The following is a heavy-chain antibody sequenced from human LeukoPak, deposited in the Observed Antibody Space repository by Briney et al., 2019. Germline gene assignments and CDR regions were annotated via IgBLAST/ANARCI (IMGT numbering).Heavy chain of an antibody. D-gene: IGHD3-22*01. CDR1: GFIFSDYY. V-gene: IGHV3-11*04. J-gene: IGHJ6*03. CDR2: ISSSGSTI. CDR3: ARTPYDSSGYYASDYMDV. Sequence: GGSLRLSCAASGFIFSDYYMSWIRQAPGKGLEWVSYISSSGSTIYYADSVKGRFTISRDNAKNSLYLQMNSLRAEDTAVYYCARTPYDSSGYYASDYMDVWGKGTTVTVSS.